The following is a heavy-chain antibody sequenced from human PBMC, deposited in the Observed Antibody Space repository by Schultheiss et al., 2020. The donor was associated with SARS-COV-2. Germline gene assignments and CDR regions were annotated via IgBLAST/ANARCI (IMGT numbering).Heavy chain of an antibody. V-gene: IGHV3-20*04. Sequence: GGSLRLSCAASGFTFDDYGMSWVRQAPGKGLEWVSGINWNGGSTSYADSVKGRFTISRDNAKNTLYLQVNSVRVEDTAVYFCAKDSTAAAGMIYSWGQGTLVTVSS. CDR1: GFTFDDYG. D-gene: IGHD6-13*01. CDR2: INWNGGST. J-gene: IGHJ4*02. CDR3: AKDSTAAAGMIYS.